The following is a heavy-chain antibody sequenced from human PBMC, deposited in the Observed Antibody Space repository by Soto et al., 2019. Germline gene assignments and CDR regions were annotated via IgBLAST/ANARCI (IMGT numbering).Heavy chain of an antibody. D-gene: IGHD1-26*01. CDR1: RLTFRNAD. V-gene: IGHV3-15*01. J-gene: IGHJ4*02. Sequence: PXGSLRLSVAASRLTFRNADMSWVRQAPGKGLDWVGRVKSKTDGGTTDYAAPVKGRFTISRDDSRNTVHLQMNSLKTEDTGVYYCITIDGSYIGEPFDYWGLGTLVTVSS. CDR3: ITIDGSYIGEPFDY. CDR2: VKSKTDGGTT.